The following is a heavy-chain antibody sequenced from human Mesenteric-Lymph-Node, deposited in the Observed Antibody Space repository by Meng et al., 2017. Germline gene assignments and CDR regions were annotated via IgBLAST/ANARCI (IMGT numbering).Heavy chain of an antibody. CDR1: GFTFSAYN. CDR3: ARYEGIVEALDI. V-gene: IGHV3-21*01. CDR2: ISSSSSYT. D-gene: IGHD3/OR15-3a*01. J-gene: IGHJ3*02. Sequence: GGSLRLSCAASGFTFSAYNMNWVRQAPGQGLEWVSSISSSSSYTYYADSLKGRFTISRDNAKNSLYLQMNSLRAEDTAVYYCARYEGIVEALDIWGQGTVVTVSS.